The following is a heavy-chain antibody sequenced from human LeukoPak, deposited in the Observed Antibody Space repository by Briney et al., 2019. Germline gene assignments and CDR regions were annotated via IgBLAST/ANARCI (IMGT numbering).Heavy chain of an antibody. Sequence: PGGSLRLSCAASGFTFSSYWMHRVRQAPGKGLVWVSRINSDGSSTSYADSVKGRFTISRDNAKNTLYLQMNSLRAEDTAVYYCARVAYYYDSSGYYYFDYWGQGTLVTVSS. CDR1: GFTFSSYW. V-gene: IGHV3-74*01. J-gene: IGHJ4*02. CDR3: ARVAYYYDSSGYYYFDY. CDR2: INSDGSST. D-gene: IGHD3-22*01.